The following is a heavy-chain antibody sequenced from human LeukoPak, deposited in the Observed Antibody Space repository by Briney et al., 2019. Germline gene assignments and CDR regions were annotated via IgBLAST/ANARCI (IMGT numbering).Heavy chain of an antibody. V-gene: IGHV3-21*01. J-gene: IGHJ4*02. CDR1: GFTFSSYS. CDR3: ARDDYASSPGYYDY. Sequence: GESLRLSCAASGFTFSSYSMNWVRQAPGKGLEWVSCISSSGSYIYYADSVKGRFTISRDNAKNSLYLQMNSLRAEDTAVYYCARDDYASSPGYYDYCGQGTLVTVSS. CDR2: ISSSGSYI. D-gene: IGHD6-6*01.